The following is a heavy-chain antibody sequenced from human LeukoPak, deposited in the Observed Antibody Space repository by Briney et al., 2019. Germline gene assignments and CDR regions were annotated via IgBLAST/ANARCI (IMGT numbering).Heavy chain of an antibody. J-gene: IGHJ4*02. D-gene: IGHD1-26*01. CDR1: GFTFSDYY. CDR2: INQDGSEI. CDR3: ARDKIVGATHLDY. Sequence: GGSLRLSCTVSGFTFSDYYMSWVRQAPGKGLEWVAHINQDGSEIYYVDSLKGRFTISRDNAKNSLYLQMNSLRAEDTAVYYCARDKIVGATHLDYWGQGTPVTVSS. V-gene: IGHV3-7*01.